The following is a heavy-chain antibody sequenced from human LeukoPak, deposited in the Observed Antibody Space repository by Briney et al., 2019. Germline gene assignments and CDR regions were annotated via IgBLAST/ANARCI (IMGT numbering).Heavy chain of an antibody. CDR3: AKDVGYSSTFTFEY. Sequence: GGPLRLSCAASGFTFDDYAMHWVRQAPGKGLEWVSGIVWNSGSIDYADSVKGRFTISRDNAKSSLYLQMNSLRDEDTAFYYCAKDVGYSSTFTFEYWGQGTLVTVSS. CDR2: IVWNSGSI. CDR1: GFTFDDYA. J-gene: IGHJ4*02. D-gene: IGHD6-13*01. V-gene: IGHV3-9*01.